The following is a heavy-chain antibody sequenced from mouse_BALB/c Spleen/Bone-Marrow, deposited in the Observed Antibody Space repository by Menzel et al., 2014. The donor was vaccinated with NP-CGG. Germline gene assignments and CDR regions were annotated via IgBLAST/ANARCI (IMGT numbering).Heavy chain of an antibody. CDR1: GFNIKDTY. D-gene: IGHD2-14*01. J-gene: IGHJ3*01. CDR3: ASYYRYDRRFAY. Sequence: EVQLQQSGAELVKPGASVKLSCTASGFNIKDTYMHWVKQRPEQGLEWIGRIDPANGNTKYDPKFQGKATITADTSSNTAYLQLSSLTSEGTAGYYCASYYRYDRRFAYWGQGTLITVSA. V-gene: IGHV14-3*02. CDR2: IDPANGNT.